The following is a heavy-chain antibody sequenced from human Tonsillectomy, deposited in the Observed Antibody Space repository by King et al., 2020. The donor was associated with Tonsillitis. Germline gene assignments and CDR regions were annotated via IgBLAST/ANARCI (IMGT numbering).Heavy chain of an antibody. J-gene: IGHJ5*02. CDR1: GGSISSGGYS. CDR2: IYHSGTT. V-gene: IGHV4-30-2*01. Sequence: QLQESGSGLVKPSQTLSLTCAVSGGSISSGGYSWSWIRQPPGKGLEWIGYIYHSGTTYYNPSLKSRVTISVDRSKNHFSLKLSSVTAADTPMYYCARVIFGLGELPKNKSFDPSGPGTPVTVSS. D-gene: IGHD3-10*01. CDR3: ARVIFGLGELPKNKSFDP.